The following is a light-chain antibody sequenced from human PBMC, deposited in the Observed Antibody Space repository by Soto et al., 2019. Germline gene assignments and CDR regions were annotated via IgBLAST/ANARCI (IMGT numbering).Light chain of an antibody. CDR3: QQYNSQWT. Sequence: DIQMTQSPSTLSASAGDRVTITCRASQSISSWLAWYQQKPGKAPKLLIYKASSSESGVPSRFSGSGSGTEFTLTISSLQPDDFATYYCQQYNSQWTFGQGTKVDIK. CDR1: QSISSW. CDR2: KAS. V-gene: IGKV1-5*03. J-gene: IGKJ1*01.